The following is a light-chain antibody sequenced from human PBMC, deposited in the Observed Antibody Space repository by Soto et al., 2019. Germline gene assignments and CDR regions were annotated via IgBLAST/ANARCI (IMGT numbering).Light chain of an antibody. V-gene: IGKV1-5*03. CDR1: QSISIW. J-gene: IGKJ4*01. CDR2: KAS. Sequence: DIQMNQSPSTLSAYVGDRVTITFRASQSISIWLAWYQQKPGRAPKFLIYKASDLENGVPSRFSGSGSGTEFALTISSLQPDDFATYYCQQYDSYPLTFGGGTKVDIK. CDR3: QQYDSYPLT.